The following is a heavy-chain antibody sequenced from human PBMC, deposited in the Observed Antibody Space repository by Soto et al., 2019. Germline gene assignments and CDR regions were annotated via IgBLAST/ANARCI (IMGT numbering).Heavy chain of an antibody. V-gene: IGHV4-39*01. CDR3: ASHPFTYYYGSGSYYNNWFDP. J-gene: IGHJ5*02. CDR2: IYYSGST. D-gene: IGHD3-10*01. CDR1: GGSISSSSYY. Sequence: PSETLSLTCTVSGGSISSSSYYWGWIRQPPGKGLEWIGSIYYSGSTYYNPSLKSRVTISVDTSKNQFSLKLSSVTAADTAVYYCASHPFTYYYGSGSYYNNWFDPWGQGTLVTVSS.